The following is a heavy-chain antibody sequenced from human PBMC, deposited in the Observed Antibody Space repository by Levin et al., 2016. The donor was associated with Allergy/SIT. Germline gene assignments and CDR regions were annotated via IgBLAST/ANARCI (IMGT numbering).Heavy chain of an antibody. CDR2: INHSGST. CDR3: ARPIGGWYRY. D-gene: IGHD6-19*01. J-gene: IGHJ4*02. V-gene: IGHV4-34*01. Sequence: WIRQPPGKGLEWIGEINHSGSTNYNPSLKSRVTISVDTSKNQFSLKLSSVTAADTAVYYCARPIGGWYRYWGQGTLVTVSS.